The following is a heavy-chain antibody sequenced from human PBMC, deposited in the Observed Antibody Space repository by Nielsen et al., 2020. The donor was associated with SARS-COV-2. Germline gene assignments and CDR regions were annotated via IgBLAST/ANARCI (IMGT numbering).Heavy chain of an antibody. CDR2: IWYDGSNK. CDR3: ARGSGATAKHKDAFDI. V-gene: IGHV3-33*01. Sequence: GESLKISCAASGFTFSSYGMHWVRQAPGKGLEWVAVIWYDGSNKYYADSVKGRFTIPRDNSKNTLYLQMNSLRAEDTAVYYCARGSGATAKHKDAFDIWGQGTMVTVSS. J-gene: IGHJ3*02. CDR1: GFTFSSYG. D-gene: IGHD6-25*01.